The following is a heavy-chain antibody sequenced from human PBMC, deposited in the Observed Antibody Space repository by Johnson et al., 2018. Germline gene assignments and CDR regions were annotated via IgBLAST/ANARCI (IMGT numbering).Heavy chain of an antibody. CDR2: ISSSGSTI. Sequence: QVQLVESGGGLVKPGGSLRLSCAASGFTFSDYYLSWIRQAPGKGLEWVSYISSSGSTIYYADTVKGRFTIPRDNAKNSLYLQMNSLRAEDTAVYYCARNPEVIAVAPNFQHWGQGTLVTVSS. CDR3: ARNPEVIAVAPNFQH. V-gene: IGHV3-11*04. D-gene: IGHD6-19*01. J-gene: IGHJ1*01. CDR1: GFTFSDYY.